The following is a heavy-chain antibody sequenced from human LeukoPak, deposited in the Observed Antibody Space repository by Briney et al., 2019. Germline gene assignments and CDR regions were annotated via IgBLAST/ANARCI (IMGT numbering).Heavy chain of an antibody. CDR2: ISHSGRT. D-gene: IGHD3-22*01. CDR3: ARVNQEDYYDSSGYYCPFDF. Sequence: SETLSLTCAVSDGSITTDDYFWSWIRQPPGKGLEWIGYISHSGRTYSNPSLESRVTMSIDKSQNQFSLKLSSVTAADTAIYYCARVNQEDYYDSSGYYCPFDFWGQGTLVTVSS. CDR1: DGSITTDDYF. V-gene: IGHV4-30-2*01. J-gene: IGHJ4*02.